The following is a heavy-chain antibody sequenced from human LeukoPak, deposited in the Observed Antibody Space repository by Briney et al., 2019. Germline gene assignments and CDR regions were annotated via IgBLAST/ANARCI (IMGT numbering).Heavy chain of an antibody. CDR1: GGSFSGYH. CDR3: ARGGCSSTSCYTNWFDP. Sequence: SETLSLTCAVYGGSFSGYHWSWIRQPPGKGLEWIGEINHSGSTNYNPSLKSRVTISVDTSKNQFSLKLSSVTAADTAVYYCARGGCSSTSCYTNWFDPWGQGTLVTVSS. J-gene: IGHJ5*02. CDR2: INHSGST. V-gene: IGHV4-34*01. D-gene: IGHD2-2*01.